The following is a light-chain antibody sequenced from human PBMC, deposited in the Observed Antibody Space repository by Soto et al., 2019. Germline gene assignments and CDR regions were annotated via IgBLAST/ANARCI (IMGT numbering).Light chain of an antibody. V-gene: IGKV3-20*01. CDR1: QSVSSY. CDR3: QQYGSSPWT. J-gene: IGKJ1*01. Sequence: EIVLTQSPDTLSLSPGERATLSCRASQSVSSYLAWYQQKPGQAPRLLIYGASSRATGIPDRFSGSGSGTDFTLTISRLEPEDFAVYYCQQYGSSPWTFGQGTKVDI. CDR2: GAS.